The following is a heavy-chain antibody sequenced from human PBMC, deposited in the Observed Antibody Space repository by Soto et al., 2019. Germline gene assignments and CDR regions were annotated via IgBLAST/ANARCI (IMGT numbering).Heavy chain of an antibody. CDR1: GFTFSSYA. V-gene: IGHV3-23*01. Sequence: GGSLRLSCAASGFTFSSYAMSWVRQAPGKGLEWVSAISGSGGSTYYADSVKGRFTISRDNSKNTLYLQMNSLRAEDTAVYYCANALNYDILTGYYQYYYGMDVWGQGTTVTVSS. D-gene: IGHD3-9*01. CDR2: ISGSGGST. J-gene: IGHJ6*02. CDR3: ANALNYDILTGYYQYYYGMDV.